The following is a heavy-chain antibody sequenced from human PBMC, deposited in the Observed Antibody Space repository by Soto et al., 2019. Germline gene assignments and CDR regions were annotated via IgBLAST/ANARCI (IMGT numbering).Heavy chain of an antibody. CDR3: AMFYYDSSGYYPTYYFDY. J-gene: IGHJ4*02. D-gene: IGHD3-22*01. V-gene: IGHV4-59*01. Sequence: PSETLSLTCTVSGGSISSYYWSWIRQPPGKGLEWIGFIYYRGSTNYNPSLKSRVTISVDTSKNHFSLRLSSVTAADTAVYYCAMFYYDSSGYYPTYYFDYWGQGTLVTVSS. CDR2: IYYRGST. CDR1: GGSISSYY.